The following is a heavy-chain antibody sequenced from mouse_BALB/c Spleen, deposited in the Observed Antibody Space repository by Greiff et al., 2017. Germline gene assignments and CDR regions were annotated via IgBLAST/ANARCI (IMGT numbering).Heavy chain of an antibody. CDR3: ARKRYRYNFAMDY. V-gene: IGHV1-85*01. Sequence: QVQLMESGAELVKPGASVKLSCKASGYTFTSYDINWVRKRPGQGLVWIGSIFPGDGSTKYNEKFKGKATLTTDKSSSTAYMQLSSLTSEDFAVYYCARKRYRYNFAMDYWGQGTSVTV. D-gene: IGHD2-14*01. CDR2: IFPGDGST. J-gene: IGHJ4*01. CDR1: GYTFTSYD.